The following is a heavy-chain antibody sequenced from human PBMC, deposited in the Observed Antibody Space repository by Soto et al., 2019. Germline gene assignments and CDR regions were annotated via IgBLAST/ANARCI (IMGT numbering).Heavy chain of an antibody. CDR3: ASHDFWSGYYQFDY. V-gene: IGHV3-66*04. Sequence: GGSLRLSCAASGFTVSSNYMSWVRQAPGKGLEWVSVIYSGGSTYYADSVKGRFTISRDNSKNTLYLQMNSLRAEDTAVYYCASHDFWSGYYQFDYWGQGTLVTGSS. CDR1: GFTVSSNY. CDR2: IYSGGST. D-gene: IGHD3-3*01. J-gene: IGHJ4*02.